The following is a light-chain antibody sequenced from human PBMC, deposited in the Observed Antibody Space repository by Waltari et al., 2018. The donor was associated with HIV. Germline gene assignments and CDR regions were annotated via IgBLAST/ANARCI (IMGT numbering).Light chain of an antibody. Sequence: SYVLTQPPSVSVAPGKTARITCEGDTIGGKSLHWYQPKAGHAPVLVIYYDNDRPSGIPRRFSGFNSGNTATLTISGGEAGDEADYYCQVWGSSSKRVVVGGGTQLT. CDR3: QVWGSSSKRVV. J-gene: IGLJ3*02. V-gene: IGLV3-21*04. CDR2: YDN. CDR1: TIGGKS.